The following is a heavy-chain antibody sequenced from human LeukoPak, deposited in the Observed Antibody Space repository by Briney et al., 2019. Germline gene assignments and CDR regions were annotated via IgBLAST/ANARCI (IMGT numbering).Heavy chain of an antibody. CDR2: VYPGDSDT. CDR3: ARPPYCSRGTRYGVDY. CDR1: GYKFTDYW. Sequence: GESLKISCKASGYKFTDYWIGWVRQMPGKGLEWVGIVYPGDSDTRYSPSFKGQVTISAAKSISTAYLQWRTLKASDTAMYFCARPPYCSRGTRYGVDYWGQGTLVTVSS. D-gene: IGHD2-15*01. J-gene: IGHJ4*02. V-gene: IGHV5-51*01.